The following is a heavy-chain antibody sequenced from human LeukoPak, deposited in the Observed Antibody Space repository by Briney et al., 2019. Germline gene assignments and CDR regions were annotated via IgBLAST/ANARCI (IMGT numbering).Heavy chain of an antibody. V-gene: IGHV3-23*01. Sequence: GGSLTLSCAASGFSFSSYAMSWVRQAPGKGLEWVSAISGSGGSTYYADSVKGRFTISRDSSKNTLNLQMNSLRAEDTAVYYCASAGYSYGAFFDWGQGTLVTVSS. CDR1: GFSFSSYA. D-gene: IGHD5-18*01. CDR3: ASAGYSYGAFFD. CDR2: ISGSGGST. J-gene: IGHJ4*02.